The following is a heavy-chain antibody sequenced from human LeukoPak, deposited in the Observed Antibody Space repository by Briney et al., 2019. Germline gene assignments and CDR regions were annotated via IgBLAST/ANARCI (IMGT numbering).Heavy chain of an antibody. D-gene: IGHD6-19*01. V-gene: IGHV3-74*01. Sequence: GGSLRLPCAASGFTFSSYWMHWVRQAPGKGLMWVSRSNTDGSSTTYADSVKGRLTVSRDNAKNTLYLQMDSLRAEDTAVYFCARVINSGWEGELSHWGQGTLVTVSS. CDR3: ARVINSGWEGELSH. CDR2: SNTDGSST. CDR1: GFTFSSYW. J-gene: IGHJ4*02.